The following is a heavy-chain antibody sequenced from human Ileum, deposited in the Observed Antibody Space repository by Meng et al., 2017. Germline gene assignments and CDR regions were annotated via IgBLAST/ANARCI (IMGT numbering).Heavy chain of an antibody. J-gene: IGHJ4*02. CDR3: AGRRPYGDYPISNY. Sequence: QVTRVQSGAAVKKPGASVKVSCKASGNTFSSYDITWVRQATGQGLEWMGWMNPNSGNTNYAQKFHGRVTMTRNTSISTAYLELSSLISEDTAIYYCAGRRPYGDYPISNYWGQGTLVTVSS. V-gene: IGHV1-8*01. CDR2: MNPNSGNT. D-gene: IGHD4-17*01. CDR1: GNTFSSYD.